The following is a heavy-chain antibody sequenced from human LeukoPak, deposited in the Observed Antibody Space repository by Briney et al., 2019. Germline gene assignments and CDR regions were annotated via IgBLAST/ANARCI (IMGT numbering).Heavy chain of an antibody. J-gene: IGHJ4*02. CDR3: ASGSGH. CDR2: ISSSGSAK. Sequence: GRSLRLSCAASGFTFSNYGLNWVRQAPGKGLEWVSHISSSGSAKYYADSVKGRFTISRDNAKNSLYLQMNSLRDEDTAVFYCASGSGHWGQGTLVTVSS. CDR1: GFTFSNYG. V-gene: IGHV3-48*02. D-gene: IGHD2-2*03.